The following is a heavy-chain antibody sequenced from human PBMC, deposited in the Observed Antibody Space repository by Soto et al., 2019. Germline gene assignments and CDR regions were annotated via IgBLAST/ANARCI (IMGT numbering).Heavy chain of an antibody. J-gene: IGHJ4*02. CDR3: ARRSSSWFSFDY. Sequence: LSLTCAVSGYSISSGYYWGWIRQPPGKGLEWIGSIYHSGSTYYNPSLKSRVTISVDTSKNQFSLKLSSVTAADTAVYYCARRSSSWFSFDYWGQGTLVTVYS. D-gene: IGHD6-13*01. CDR2: IYHSGST. V-gene: IGHV4-38-2*01. CDR1: GYSISSGYY.